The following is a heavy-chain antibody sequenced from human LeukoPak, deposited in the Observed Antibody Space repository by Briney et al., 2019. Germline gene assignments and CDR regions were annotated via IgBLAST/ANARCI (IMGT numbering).Heavy chain of an antibody. CDR3: ARRYCSGGHCYAGGWFDP. CDR2: IYPGDSDT. D-gene: IGHD2-15*01. J-gene: IGHJ5*02. CDR1: GYSFTSYW. V-gene: IGHV5-51*01. Sequence: GESLKISCQGSGYSFTSYWIAWVRQMPGKGLEWMGIIYPGDSDTRYSPSFQGQVTISADKSITTAYLQWSSLKASDTAMYYCARRYCSGGHCYAGGWFDPWGQGTLVTVSS.